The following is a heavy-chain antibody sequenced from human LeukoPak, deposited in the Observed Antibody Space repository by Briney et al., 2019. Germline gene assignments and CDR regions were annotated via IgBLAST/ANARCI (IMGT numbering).Heavy chain of an antibody. V-gene: IGHV3-64D*09. CDR2: ISSSGGST. CDR3: VKERSGGFFDY. Sequence: PGGSLRLSCSASGFTFSNYAMHWVRQAPGKGLEYVSAISSSGGSTYYADLVKGRFTISRDNSKNTLYLQMSSLRPEDTAVYFCVKERSGGFFDYWGQGTTVTVSS. CDR1: GFTFSNYA. J-gene: IGHJ4*03. D-gene: IGHD1-26*01.